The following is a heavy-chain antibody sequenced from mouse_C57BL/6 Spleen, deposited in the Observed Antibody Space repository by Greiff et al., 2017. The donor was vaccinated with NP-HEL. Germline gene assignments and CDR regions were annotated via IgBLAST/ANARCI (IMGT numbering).Heavy chain of an antibody. D-gene: IGHD2-9*01. Sequence: QVQLQQPGAELVRPGSSVKLSCKASGYTFTSYWMHWVKQRPIQGLEWIGNIDPSDSETHYIQKFKDKATLTVDKSSSTAYMQLSSLTSEDSAVYYCAAYYGYDEYYFDYWGQGTTLTVSS. CDR3: AAYYGYDEYYFDY. J-gene: IGHJ2*01. CDR1: GYTFTSYW. V-gene: IGHV1-52*01. CDR2: IDPSDSET.